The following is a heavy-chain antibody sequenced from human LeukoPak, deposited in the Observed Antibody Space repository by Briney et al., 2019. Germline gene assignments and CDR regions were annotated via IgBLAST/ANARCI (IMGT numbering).Heavy chain of an antibody. CDR1: GFTFGTYW. J-gene: IGHJ4*02. D-gene: IGHD5-18*01. Sequence: QAGGSLRLSCAASGFTFGTYWMSWVRRAPGIGLEWVANIKQDGSETYYVASVRGRFTISRDNAKNSLYLQMNSLRAEDTAVYYCAREAGVPHTTQQWPTIVDCWGQGTLVTVSS. V-gene: IGHV3-7*05. CDR2: IKQDGSET. CDR3: AREAGVPHTTQQWPTIVDC.